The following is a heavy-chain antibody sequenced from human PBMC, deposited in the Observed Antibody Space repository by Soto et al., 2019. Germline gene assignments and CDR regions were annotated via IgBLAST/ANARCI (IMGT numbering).Heavy chain of an antibody. CDR3: ATNYYDSSGYYNWFDP. Sequence: QVQLVQSGAEVKKPGASVKVSCKASGYTFTGYYMHWVRQAPGQGLEWMGWINPNSGGTNYAQKFQGWVTMTRDTSISTAYMELSRLRSDDTAVYYCATNYYDSSGYYNWFDPWGQGTLVTVSS. CDR1: GYTFTGYY. V-gene: IGHV1-2*04. J-gene: IGHJ5*02. CDR2: INPNSGGT. D-gene: IGHD3-22*01.